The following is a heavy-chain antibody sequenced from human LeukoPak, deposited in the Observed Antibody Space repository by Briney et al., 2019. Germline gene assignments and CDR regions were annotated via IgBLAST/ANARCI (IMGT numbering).Heavy chain of an antibody. Sequence: GESLKISCKGSGYSFTSYWIGWVRQMPGKGLEWMGIIYPGDSDTRYSPSFQGPVTISADKSTSTAYLQWSSLKASDTAMYYCARESPMVRGGNDYWGQGTLVTVSS. CDR3: ARESPMVRGGNDY. J-gene: IGHJ4*02. V-gene: IGHV5-51*01. CDR1: GYSFTSYW. CDR2: IYPGDSDT. D-gene: IGHD3-10*01.